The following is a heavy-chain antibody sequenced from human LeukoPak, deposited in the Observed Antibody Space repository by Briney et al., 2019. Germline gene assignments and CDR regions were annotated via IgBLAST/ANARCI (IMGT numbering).Heavy chain of an antibody. J-gene: IGHJ4*02. CDR1: GFTFSSYT. Sequence: GGSLRLSCAASGFTFSSYTMNWVRQAPGKGLEWVSAISSSSSYIYYADSVKGRFTISRHNAKRSLYLQMNSLRAEDTAVYYCARDLGGYGDYGTNFDYWGQGTLDTVSS. CDR3: ARDLGGYGDYGTNFDY. D-gene: IGHD4-17*01. V-gene: IGHV3-21*01. CDR2: ISSSSSYI.